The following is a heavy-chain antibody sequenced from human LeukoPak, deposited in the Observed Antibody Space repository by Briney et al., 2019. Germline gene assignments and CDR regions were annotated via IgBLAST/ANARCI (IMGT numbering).Heavy chain of an antibody. CDR2: INPNGGGT. V-gene: IGHV1-2*02. CDR3: ARDLYSSSSGFMDV. CDR1: GYTFTGYY. Sequence: ASVKVSCKASGYTFTGYYMHWVRQAPGQGLEWMGWINPNGGGTNYAQKFQGRVTMTRDTSISAAYMELSRLRSDDTAVYYCARDLYSSSSGFMDVWGKGTTVTVSS. D-gene: IGHD6-6*01. J-gene: IGHJ6*04.